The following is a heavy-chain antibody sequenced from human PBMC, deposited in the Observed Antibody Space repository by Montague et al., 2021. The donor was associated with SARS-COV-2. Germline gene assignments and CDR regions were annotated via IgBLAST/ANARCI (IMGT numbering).Heavy chain of an antibody. CDR3: APAVPVADDS. J-gene: IGHJ5*02. V-gene: IGHV3-48*03. CDR1: GFNFGVYE. D-gene: IGHD2-2*01. Sequence: SLRLSCAASGFNFGVYEMKWVRQTPGKGLEWVSYINGGSSVMYYADSVMGRFTISRDNAESSLYLQMNSLRAEDTAVYYCAPAVPVADDSWGQGTLVTVSS. CDR2: INGGSSVM.